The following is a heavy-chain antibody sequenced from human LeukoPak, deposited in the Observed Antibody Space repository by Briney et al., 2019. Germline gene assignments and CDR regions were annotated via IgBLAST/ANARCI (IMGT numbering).Heavy chain of an antibody. CDR3: ARPNGDYYNWFDP. J-gene: IGHJ5*02. CDR1: GYTFTGYY. CDR2: INPNSGDT. D-gene: IGHD4-17*01. V-gene: IGHV1-2*02. Sequence: RASVKVSCKASGYTFTGYYIHWVRQAPGQGLEWMGWINPNSGDTSYAQKFQDRVTLTRDTSISTAYMEVTNLRSDDTAVYYCARPNGDYYNWFDPWGQGTLVTVSS.